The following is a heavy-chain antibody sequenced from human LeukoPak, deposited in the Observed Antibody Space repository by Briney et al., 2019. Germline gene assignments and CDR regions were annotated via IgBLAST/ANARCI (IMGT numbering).Heavy chain of an antibody. Sequence: PGGSLRLSCAASGFTFSSYSMNWVRQAPGKGLEWVSYISSSSSTIYYADSVKGRFTISRDNAKNSLYLQMNSLRAEDTAVYYCARDPLVSDYDILTGDYWGQGTLVTVSS. D-gene: IGHD3-9*01. J-gene: IGHJ4*02. V-gene: IGHV3-48*01. CDR1: GFTFSSYS. CDR3: ARDPLVSDYDILTGDY. CDR2: ISSSSSTI.